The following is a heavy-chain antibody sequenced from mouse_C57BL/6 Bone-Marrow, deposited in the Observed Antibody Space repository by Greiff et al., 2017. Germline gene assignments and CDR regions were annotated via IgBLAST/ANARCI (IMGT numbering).Heavy chain of an antibody. V-gene: IGHV2-2*01. D-gene: IGHD2-4*01. CDR2: IWSGGST. CDR3: ASYDYDEAY. Sequence: QVQLQQSGPGLVQPSQSLSITCTVSGFSLTSYGVHWVRQSPGKGLEWLGVIWSGGSTDYNAAFISRLSISKDNSKSKVFFKMNSLQADDTAIYYCASYDYDEAYWGQGTLVTVSA. J-gene: IGHJ3*01. CDR1: GFSLTSYG.